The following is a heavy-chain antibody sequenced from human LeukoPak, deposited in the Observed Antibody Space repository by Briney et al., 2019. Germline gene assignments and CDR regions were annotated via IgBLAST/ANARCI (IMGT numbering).Heavy chain of an antibody. CDR3: ARVPSWKGYMDV. V-gene: IGHV3-66*01. CDR2: IYSGGST. D-gene: IGHD1-1*01. J-gene: IGHJ6*03. Sequence: GGSLRLSCAASGFTFSSYAMSWVRQAPGKGLEWVSVIYSGGSTYYADSVKGRFTISRDNSKNTLYLRMNSLRAEDTAVYYCARVPSWKGYMDVWGKGTTVTVSS. CDR1: GFTFSSYA.